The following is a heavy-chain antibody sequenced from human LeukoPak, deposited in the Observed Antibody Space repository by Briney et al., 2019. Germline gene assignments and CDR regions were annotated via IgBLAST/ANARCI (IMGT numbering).Heavy chain of an antibody. D-gene: IGHD2-21*01. Sequence: GGSLRLSCAASGFTFSSYAMSWVRQAPGKGLEWVSAISGSGGSTYYADSVKGRFTISRDSSKNTLYLQMNSLRAEDAAVYYCAKAPVTSCRGAYCYPFDYWGQGTLVTVSS. CDR3: AKAPVTSCRGAYCYPFDY. V-gene: IGHV3-23*01. J-gene: IGHJ4*02. CDR2: ISGSGGST. CDR1: GFTFSSYA.